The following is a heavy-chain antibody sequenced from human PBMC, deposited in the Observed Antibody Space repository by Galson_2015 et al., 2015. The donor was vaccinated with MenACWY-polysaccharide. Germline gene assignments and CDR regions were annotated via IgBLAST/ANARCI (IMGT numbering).Heavy chain of an antibody. CDR2: GDYNWNS. V-gene: IGHV4-31*03. D-gene: IGHD5-12*01. CDR1: GNTISSGGYY. Sequence: TLSLTCSVSGNTISSGGYYWTWVRKRPGKGLERIEHGDYNWNSYYSPSLKSRVAISVDTSRNQFSLKLSFVTAADTAVYFCAMGVDIGMTKFVGEYWGQGALVTVPS. CDR3: AMGVDIGMTKFVGEY. J-gene: IGHJ4*02.